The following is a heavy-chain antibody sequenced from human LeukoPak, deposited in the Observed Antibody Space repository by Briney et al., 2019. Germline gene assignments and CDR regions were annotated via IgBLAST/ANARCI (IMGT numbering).Heavy chain of an antibody. CDR1: GYSITRNYY. D-gene: IGHD1-1*01. V-gene: IGHV4-38-2*02. CDR2: ISHGGNT. Sequence: AETLSLTCTVSGYSITRNYYWGWIRQPPGKGLEWIASISHGGNTYYNPSLQSRVTMSVDTSKNQFSLKLSSVTAADTAVYYCARDRGNWNDRETGRAGYYYMDVWGKGTTVTVSS. J-gene: IGHJ6*03. CDR3: ARDRGNWNDRETGRAGYYYMDV.